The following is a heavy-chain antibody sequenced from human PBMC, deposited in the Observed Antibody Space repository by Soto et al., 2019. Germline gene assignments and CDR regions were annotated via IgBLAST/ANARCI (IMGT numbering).Heavy chain of an antibody. CDR1: GYSFTSYD. CDR2: MNPNSADT. J-gene: IGHJ6*03. V-gene: IGHV1-8*01. CDR3: ARGGFLEPHMDV. Sequence: QVQLVQSGAEVKKPGASVKVSCKASGYSFTSYDMNWVLQVPGQGPEWMGWMNPNSADTGYAQKFQGRMTMSRDMSTRTMYMELSGLTSEDTAVYYCARGGFLEPHMDVWGRGTTVTVSS.